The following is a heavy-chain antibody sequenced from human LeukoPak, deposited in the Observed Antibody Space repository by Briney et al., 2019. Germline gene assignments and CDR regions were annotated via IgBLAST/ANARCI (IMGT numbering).Heavy chain of an antibody. J-gene: IGHJ3*02. D-gene: IGHD6-13*01. Sequence: PGGSLRLSCAASGFTFSSYAMSWVRQAPGKGLEWVSAISGSGGSTYYADSVKGRFTTSRDNSKNTLYLQMNSLRAEDTAVYYCAKDQAAAGRGVRAFDIWGQGTMVTVSS. CDR3: AKDQAAAGRGVRAFDI. CDR2: ISGSGGST. CDR1: GFTFSSYA. V-gene: IGHV3-23*01.